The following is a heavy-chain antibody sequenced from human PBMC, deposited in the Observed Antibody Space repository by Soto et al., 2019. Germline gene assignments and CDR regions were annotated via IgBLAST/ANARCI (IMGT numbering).Heavy chain of an antibody. CDR2: SIPIVGSA. CDR3: AKVGGKAGAVGNWFDP. CDR1: GGTFSNYA. V-gene: IGHV1-69*11. J-gene: IGHJ5*02. D-gene: IGHD3-3*01. Sequence: QVQLVQSGAEVKKPGSSVKVSCKASGGTFSNYAITWVRQAPGQGLEWLGRSIPIVGSANYAQKFHGRVTITADESTTTAYMELISLRSDDTEVYYCAKVGGKAGAVGNWFDPWGQGTLVTVSS.